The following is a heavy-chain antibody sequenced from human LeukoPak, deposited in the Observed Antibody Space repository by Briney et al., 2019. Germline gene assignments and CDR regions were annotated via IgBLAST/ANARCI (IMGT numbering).Heavy chain of an antibody. V-gene: IGHV1-2*02. CDR1: GYTFTGYY. J-gene: IGHJ4*02. Sequence: GASVKVSCMASGYTFTGYYMHWVRQAPGQGLEWMGWINPNSGGTNYAQKFQGRVTMTRDTSISTAYMKLSRLRSDDTAVYYCARDSRLRYYYDSSGYSSNFDYWGQGTLVTVSS. CDR2: INPNSGGT. D-gene: IGHD3-22*01. CDR3: ARDSRLRYYYDSSGYSSNFDY.